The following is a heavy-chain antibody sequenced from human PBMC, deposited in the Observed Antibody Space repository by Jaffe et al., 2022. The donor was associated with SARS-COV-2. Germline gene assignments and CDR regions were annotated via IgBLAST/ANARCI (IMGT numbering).Heavy chain of an antibody. CDR1: GFTFSDHY. Sequence: EVQLVESGGGLVQPGGSLRLSCAASGFTFSDHYFDWVRQAPGRGLEWVGRSRDKARSYTTEYAASVRGRFSVSRDDSKKSFYLQMSSLKTEDTALYYCVRSTYGYGAFELWGLGTMVTVSS. CDR2: SRDKARSYTT. D-gene: IGHD5-12*01. CDR3: VRSTYGYGAFEL. J-gene: IGHJ3*01. V-gene: IGHV3-72*01.